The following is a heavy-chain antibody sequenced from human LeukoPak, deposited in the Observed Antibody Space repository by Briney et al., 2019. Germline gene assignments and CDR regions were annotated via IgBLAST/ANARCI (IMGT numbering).Heavy chain of an antibody. Sequence: GGSLRLSCVASGFTVSSDYMSWVRQAPGKGLEWVSVIYSSGFTNYADSVKGRSTISGDNSKNTVYLEMSSLRVEDTAVYYCARETFTVPFDYWGQGTLVTVSS. J-gene: IGHJ4*02. CDR2: IYSSGFT. CDR1: GFTVSSDY. D-gene: IGHD3-16*01. V-gene: IGHV3-53*01. CDR3: ARETFTVPFDY.